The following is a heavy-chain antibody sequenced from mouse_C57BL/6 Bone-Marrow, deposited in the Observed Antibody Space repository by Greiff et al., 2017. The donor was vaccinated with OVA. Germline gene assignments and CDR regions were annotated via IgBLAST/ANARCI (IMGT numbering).Heavy chain of an antibody. J-gene: IGHJ3*01. CDR3: ARSRTTVVDAY. V-gene: IGHV14-2*01. CDR1: GFNITDYY. Sequence: EVQLPQSGAELVKPGASVKLSCTASGFNITDYYMHWVKQRTEQGLEWIGRIDPEDGEPKYAPKFQGKATITADTSSNTAYLQLSSLTSEDTDVDYCARSRTTVVDAYWGQGTLVTVSA. D-gene: IGHD1-1*01. CDR2: IDPEDGEP.